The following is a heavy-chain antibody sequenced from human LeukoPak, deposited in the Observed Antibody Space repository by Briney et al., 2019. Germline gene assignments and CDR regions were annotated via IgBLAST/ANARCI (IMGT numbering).Heavy chain of an antibody. J-gene: IGHJ4*02. CDR3: ATMTTVTTAGFDY. D-gene: IGHD4-17*01. Sequence: PSETLSLTCAVSGYSISSGYYWGCIRQPPGKGLEWIGEINHSGSTNYNPSLKSRVTISVDTSKNQFSLKLSSVTAADTAVYYCATMTTVTTAGFDYWGQGTLVTVSS. V-gene: IGHV4-38-2*01. CDR1: GYSISSGYY. CDR2: INHSGST.